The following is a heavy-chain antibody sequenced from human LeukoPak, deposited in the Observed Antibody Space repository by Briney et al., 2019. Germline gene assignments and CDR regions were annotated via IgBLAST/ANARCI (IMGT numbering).Heavy chain of an antibody. CDR2: IYYSGST. V-gene: IGHV4-59*01. Sequence: PSETLSLTCTGSGGSISSYYWSWIRQPPGKGLEWIGYIYYSGSTNYNPPLKSRVTMSVGTSKNQLSLKLSSVTAADTAVYYCAGISPQGSFFVYWGQGTLVTVSS. D-gene: IGHD3-10*01. J-gene: IGHJ4*02. CDR3: AGISPQGSFFVY. CDR1: GGSISSYY.